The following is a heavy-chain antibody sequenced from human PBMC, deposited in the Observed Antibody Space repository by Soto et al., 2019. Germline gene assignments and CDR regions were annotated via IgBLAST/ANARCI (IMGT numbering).Heavy chain of an antibody. CDR2: IIPSFATA. Sequence: QVQLEQSGAEAKKPGSSVKVSCKASGGNFNNYAINWVRQAPGPGLEWMGGIIPSFATANYVEKFQGRVTITADLSTSTAYMELRSLRSEDTAVYYCATGPPMVTTRVLETWGQGTLVTVSS. CDR3: ATGPPMVTTRVLET. J-gene: IGHJ5*02. D-gene: IGHD4-17*01. CDR1: GGNFNNYA. V-gene: IGHV1-69*01.